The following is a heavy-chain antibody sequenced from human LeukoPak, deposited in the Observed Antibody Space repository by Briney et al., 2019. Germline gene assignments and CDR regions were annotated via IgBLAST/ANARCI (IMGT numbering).Heavy chain of an antibody. D-gene: IGHD1-20*01. CDR2: MNPNSGNT. Sequence: GASVKVSCKAFGYTFPSYDINWVRQATGQGLEWMGWMNPNSGNTGYAQKFQGRVTMTRNTSISTAYMELSSLRSEDTAVYYCARGITGTTRGSQDYFDYWGQGTLVTVSS. J-gene: IGHJ4*02. V-gene: IGHV1-8*01. CDR1: GYTFPSYD. CDR3: ARGITGTTRGSQDYFDY.